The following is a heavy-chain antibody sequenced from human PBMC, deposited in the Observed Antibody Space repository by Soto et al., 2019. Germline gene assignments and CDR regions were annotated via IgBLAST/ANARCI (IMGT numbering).Heavy chain of an antibody. CDR2: INHSGST. Sequence: SETLSLTCAVYGGSFSGYYWSWIRQPPGKGLEWIGEINHSGSTNYNPSLKSRVTISVDTSKNQFSLKLSSVTAADTAVYYCARGPYYDILTGYYIPFDYWGQGTLVTVSS. CDR3: ARGPYYDILTGYYIPFDY. J-gene: IGHJ4*02. V-gene: IGHV4-34*01. D-gene: IGHD3-9*01. CDR1: GGSFSGYY.